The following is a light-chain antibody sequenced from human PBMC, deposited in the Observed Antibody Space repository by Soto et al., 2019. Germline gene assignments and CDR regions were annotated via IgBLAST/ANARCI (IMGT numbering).Light chain of an antibody. J-gene: IGLJ3*02. CDR1: SSDVGTFNL. CDR3: CSYAGSSTFV. Sequence: QSALTQPDSVSESPGQSITISCTGTSSDVGTFNLVSWYQLHPGKVPKLMIYEGSKRPSGVSDRFSGSKSGNTASLTISGLQAEDEADYSCCSYAGSSTFVFGGGTKLTVL. V-gene: IGLV2-23*03. CDR2: EGS.